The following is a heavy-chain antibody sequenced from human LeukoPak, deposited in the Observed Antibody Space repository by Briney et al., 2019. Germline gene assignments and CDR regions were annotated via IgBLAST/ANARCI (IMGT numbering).Heavy chain of an antibody. Sequence: PGGSLRLSCAASGFTFSGYWMNWVRQAPGKGLEWVANIKQDGSEKYYVDSVKGRFTISRDNAENSLYLQMNSLRAEDTAVYYCARDLRSGGWYYFDYWGQGTLVTVSS. J-gene: IGHJ4*02. D-gene: IGHD6-19*01. CDR3: ARDLRSGGWYYFDY. CDR2: IKQDGSEK. V-gene: IGHV3-7*01. CDR1: GFTFSGYW.